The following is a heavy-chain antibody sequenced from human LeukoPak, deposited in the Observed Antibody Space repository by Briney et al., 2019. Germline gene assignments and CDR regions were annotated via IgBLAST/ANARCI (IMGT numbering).Heavy chain of an antibody. J-gene: IGHJ4*02. Sequence: ASVKVSCKASGGTFSSYAISWVRQAPGQGLEWMGRIIPIFGTANYAQKFQGRVTITTDESTSTAYMELSRLRSEDTAVYYCAREGITVTPFDYWGQGTLVTVSS. D-gene: IGHD4-17*01. CDR3: AREGITVTPFDY. CDR1: GGTFSSYA. CDR2: IIPIFGTA. V-gene: IGHV1-69*05.